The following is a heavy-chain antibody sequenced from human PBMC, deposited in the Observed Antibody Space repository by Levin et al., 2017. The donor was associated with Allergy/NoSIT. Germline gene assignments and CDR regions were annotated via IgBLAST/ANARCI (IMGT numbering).Heavy chain of an antibody. J-gene: IGHJ2*01. CDR2: ISGSGGTT. CDR1: GFTFSTYA. D-gene: IGHD3-9*01. V-gene: IGHV3-23*01. CDR3: AKDPLLRYFVWTGGYFDL. Sequence: LSLTCAASGFTFSTYAMSWVRPAPGKGLEWVSTISGSGGTTYYADSVKGRFTISRDNSKNTLYLQMNSLRAEDTAVYYCAKDPLLRYFVWTGGYFDLWGRGTLVTVSS.